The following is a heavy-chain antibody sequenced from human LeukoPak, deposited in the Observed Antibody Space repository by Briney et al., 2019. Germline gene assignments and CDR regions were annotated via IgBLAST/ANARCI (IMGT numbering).Heavy chain of an antibody. CDR3: ARRPRTPMVRGSNWFDP. V-gene: IGHV4-38-2*01. CDR2: IYHSGST. Sequence: SETLSLTCAVSGYSISSGYYWGWIRQPPGKGLEWIGSIYHSGSTYYNPSLKSRVTISVDTSKNQFSLELSSVTAADTAVYYCARRPRTPMVRGSNWFDPWGQGTLVTVSS. CDR1: GYSISSGYY. J-gene: IGHJ5*02. D-gene: IGHD3-10*01.